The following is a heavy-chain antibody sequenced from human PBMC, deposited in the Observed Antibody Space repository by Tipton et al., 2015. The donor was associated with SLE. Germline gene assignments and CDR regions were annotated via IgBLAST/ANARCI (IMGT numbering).Heavy chain of an antibody. V-gene: IGHV4-59*11. D-gene: IGHD1-26*01. J-gene: IGHJ3*02. CDR2: IYYSGGI. Sequence: TLPLTCTVSGGSISSHYWSWIRRPPGKGLEWIGYIYYSGGISYNPSLKSRVTISVDTSKNQFSLKLSSVTAADTAVYYCARGRSSGAFDIWGQGTMVTVSS. CDR3: ARGRSSGAFDI. CDR1: GGSISSHY.